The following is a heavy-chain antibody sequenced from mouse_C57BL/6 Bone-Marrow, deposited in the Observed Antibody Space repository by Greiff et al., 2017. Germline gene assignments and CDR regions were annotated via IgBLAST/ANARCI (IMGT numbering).Heavy chain of an antibody. CDR1: GYAFTNYL. V-gene: IGHV1-54*01. J-gene: IGHJ4*01. D-gene: IGHD1-1*01. CDR3: ARERDYDYYAMDY. CDR2: INPGSGGT. Sequence: QVQLQQSGAELVRPGTSVKVSCTASGYAFTNYLIEWVKQRPGQGLEWIGVINPGSGGTNYNETFKGKATLTADKSSSTAYMQLSSLTSEDAAVYFCARERDYDYYAMDYWGQGTSVTVSS.